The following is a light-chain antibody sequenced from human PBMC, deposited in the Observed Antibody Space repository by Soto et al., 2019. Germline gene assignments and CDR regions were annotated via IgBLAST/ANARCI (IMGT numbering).Light chain of an antibody. J-gene: IGKJ2*01. Sequence: DIVMTQSPDFLAVSLGERATINCKSGQSVLNNSNNKNYLAWYQQKPGQPPKLLIYWASTRESGVPDRLSGSGSGTDFTLTISSLQAEDVAVYYCQQYYSSPYTFGQGTKLEIK. CDR1: QSVLNNSNNKNY. V-gene: IGKV4-1*01. CDR2: WAS. CDR3: QQYYSSPYT.